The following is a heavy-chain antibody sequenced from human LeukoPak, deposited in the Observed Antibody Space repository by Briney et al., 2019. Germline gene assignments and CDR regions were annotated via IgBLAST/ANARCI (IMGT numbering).Heavy chain of an antibody. CDR2: FYYGGNT. Sequence: SETLSLTCTVSGGSISSSSSYWGWIRQPPGKGLEWIGSFYYGGNTYYNPSLKSRVTISLDTSKNQFSLKLSSVTAADTAVYYCARVLTGGGRAFDIWGQGTMVTVSS. D-gene: IGHD3-10*01. CDR3: ARVLTGGGRAFDI. CDR1: GGSISSSSSY. J-gene: IGHJ3*02. V-gene: IGHV4-39*07.